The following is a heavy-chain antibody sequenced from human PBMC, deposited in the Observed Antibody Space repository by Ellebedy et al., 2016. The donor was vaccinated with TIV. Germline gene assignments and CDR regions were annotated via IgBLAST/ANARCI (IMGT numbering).Heavy chain of an antibody. D-gene: IGHD2-2*01. CDR1: GGTFSSYA. Sequence: AASVKVSCKASGGTFSSYAISWVRQAPGQGLEWMGRIIPILGIANYAQKFQGRVTITADKSTSTAYMELSSLRSEDTAVYYCARWLGPVPAARGFDPWGQGTLVTVSS. J-gene: IGHJ5*02. CDR3: ARWLGPVPAARGFDP. CDR2: IIPILGIA. V-gene: IGHV1-69*04.